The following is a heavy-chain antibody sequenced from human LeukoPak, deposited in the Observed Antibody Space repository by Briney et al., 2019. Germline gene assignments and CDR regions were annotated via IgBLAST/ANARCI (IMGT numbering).Heavy chain of an antibody. CDR2: IYYSGST. V-gene: IGHV4-59*01. CDR1: GGSISSYY. Sequence: PSETLSLTCTVSGGSISSYYWSWIRQPPGKGLEWIGYIYYSGSTNYNPSLKSRVTISIDTSKNQFSLKLSSVTAADTAVYYCARSSGSTLGRFDCWGQGTLVTVSS. D-gene: IGHD1-26*01. CDR3: ARSSGSTLGRFDC. J-gene: IGHJ4*02.